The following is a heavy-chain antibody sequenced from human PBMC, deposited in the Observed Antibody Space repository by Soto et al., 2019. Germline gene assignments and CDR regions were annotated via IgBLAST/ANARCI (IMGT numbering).Heavy chain of an antibody. V-gene: IGHV3-15*01. J-gene: IGHJ6*03. CDR2: IKSKTDGGTT. CDR1: GFTFSNAW. D-gene: IGHD2-8*01. CDR3: TTGRTNGVWLSRYYYYYMDV. Sequence: GGSLRLSCAASGFTFSNAWMSWVRQAPGKGLEWVGRIKSKTDGGTTDYAAPVKGRFTISRDDSKNTLYLQMNSLKTEDTAVYYCTTGRTNGVWLSRYYYYYMDVWGKGTTVTVSS.